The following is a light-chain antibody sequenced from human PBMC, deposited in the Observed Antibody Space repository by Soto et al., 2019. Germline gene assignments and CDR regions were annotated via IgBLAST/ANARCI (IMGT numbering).Light chain of an antibody. CDR3: SSHTSSSTVYV. CDR1: SSDVGAYKY. J-gene: IGLJ1*01. V-gene: IGLV2-14*01. Sequence: QPALTQPASVSGSPGQSITISCTRTSSDVGAYKYVSWYQQHPGQAPKLMIYEVSNRPSGVSNRFSGSKSGNTASLTISGLQAEDEADYYCSSHTSSSTVYVFGTGTKVTVL. CDR2: EVS.